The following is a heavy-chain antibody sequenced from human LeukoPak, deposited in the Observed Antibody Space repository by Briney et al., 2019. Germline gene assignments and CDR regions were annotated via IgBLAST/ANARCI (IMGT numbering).Heavy chain of an antibody. CDR2: INTDGSST. Sequence: GGSLRLSCAASGFTFSSYWMHWVRQAPGKGLVWVSRINTDGSSTSYADSVKGRFTISRDNAENSLYLQMNSLRAEDTAIYFCAREDDWNYEDYWGQGTLVTVSS. D-gene: IGHD1-7*01. J-gene: IGHJ4*02. CDR3: AREDDWNYEDY. CDR1: GFTFSSYW. V-gene: IGHV3-74*01.